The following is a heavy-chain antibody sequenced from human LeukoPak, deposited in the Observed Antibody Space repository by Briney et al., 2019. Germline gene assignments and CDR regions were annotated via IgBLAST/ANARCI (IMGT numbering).Heavy chain of an antibody. CDR2: ISSSSSYI. V-gene: IGHV3-21*01. CDR3: ARGWVGATLNYFDY. J-gene: IGHJ4*02. CDR1: GFTFSTYS. D-gene: IGHD1-26*01. Sequence: GGSLRLSCAASGFTFSTYSIIWVRQAPGRGLDWVSSISSSSSYIYYADSVKGRFTISRDNAKNSLYLQMNSLRAEDTAVYYCARGWVGATLNYFDYWGQGTLVTVSS.